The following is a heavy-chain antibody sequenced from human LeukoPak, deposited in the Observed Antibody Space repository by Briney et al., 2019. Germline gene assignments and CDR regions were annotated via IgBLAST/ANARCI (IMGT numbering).Heavy chain of an antibody. J-gene: IGHJ6*02. V-gene: IGHV3-23*01. Sequence: QTGGSLRLSCAASGFTFSSYAMSWVRQAPGKGLEWVSTLSNTGIATYYADSVKGRFTISRDNYENTLFPQMNYLRAEDTATYYCAKVPYSDYGSGRPPFMDVWGQGTTVAVSS. CDR3: AKVPYSDYGSGRPPFMDV. CDR2: LSNTGIAT. CDR1: GFTFSSYA. D-gene: IGHD3-10*01.